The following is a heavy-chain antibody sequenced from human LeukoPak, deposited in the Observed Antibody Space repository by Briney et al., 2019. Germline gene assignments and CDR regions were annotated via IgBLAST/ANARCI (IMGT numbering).Heavy chain of an antibody. J-gene: IGHJ4*02. D-gene: IGHD6-19*01. Sequence: GGSLRLSCAASGSTFRSYGMHWVRQAPGKGLEWVAFIRYDGSNKYFADSVKGRFTISRDNSNNTLYLQMNSLRADDTAVYYCAKGSGSSGWYPFDYWGQGTLVTVSS. CDR2: IRYDGSNK. CDR3: AKGSGSSGWYPFDY. CDR1: GSTFRSYG. V-gene: IGHV3-30*02.